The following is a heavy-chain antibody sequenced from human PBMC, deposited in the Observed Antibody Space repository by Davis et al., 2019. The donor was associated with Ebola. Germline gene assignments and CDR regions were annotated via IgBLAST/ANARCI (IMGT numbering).Heavy chain of an antibody. D-gene: IGHD6-13*01. Sequence: SETLSLTCAVSGGSISSGGYSWSWIRQPPGKGLEWIGYIYYSGSTYYNPSLKSRVTISVDTSKNQFSLKLSSVTAADTAVYYCARGGIAAAGLDYWGQGTLVTVSS. CDR3: ARGGIAAAGLDY. CDR2: IYYSGST. J-gene: IGHJ4*02. CDR1: GGSISSGGYS. V-gene: IGHV4-30-4*07.